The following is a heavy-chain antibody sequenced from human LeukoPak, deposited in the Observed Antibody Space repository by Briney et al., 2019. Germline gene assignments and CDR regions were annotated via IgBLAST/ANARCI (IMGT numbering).Heavy chain of an antibody. CDR1: GGSVSRGSYY. J-gene: IGHJ4*02. V-gene: IGHV4-61*01. CDR2: IHHSGTT. D-gene: IGHD1-26*01. Sequence: PSETLSLTCTASGGSVSRGSYYRSWTRQPPGKGLEWIGYIHHSGTTNYSPSLKSRVTISVDMSKNQFFLNLTSVTAADTAVYYCARGRLGATYWGQGTLVTVSS. CDR3: ARGRLGATY.